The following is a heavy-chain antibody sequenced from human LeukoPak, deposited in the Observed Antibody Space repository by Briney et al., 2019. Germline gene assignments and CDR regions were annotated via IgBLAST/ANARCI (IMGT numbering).Heavy chain of an antibody. CDR1: GYTFTSYG. CDR2: ISAYNGNT. V-gene: IGHV1-18*01. J-gene: IGHJ4*02. D-gene: IGHD3-22*01. Sequence: ASVKVSCKASGYTFTSYGISWVRQAPGQGLEWMGWISAYNGNTNYAQKLQGRVTMTTDTSTSTVYMELRSLRSDDTAVYYCARDYYDSSGYYPIDYWGQGTLVTVSS. CDR3: ARDYYDSSGYYPIDY.